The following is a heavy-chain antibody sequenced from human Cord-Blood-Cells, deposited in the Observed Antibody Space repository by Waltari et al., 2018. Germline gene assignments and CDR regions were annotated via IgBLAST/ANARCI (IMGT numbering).Heavy chain of an antibody. Sequence: QVQLVQSGAAVKKPGALVKVSCKASGYTFTGYYMHWGRQAPGQGLEWRGYINRNRGSTNYAQKFQGRVDMTRDTSISTACMELSSLRSDDTAVYYCARSAGIVATIDYWVQVTLVTVSS. D-gene: IGHD5-12*01. J-gene: IGHJ4*02. CDR1: GYTFTGYY. CDR3: ARSAGIVATIDY. CDR2: INRNRGST. V-gene: IGHV1-2*02.